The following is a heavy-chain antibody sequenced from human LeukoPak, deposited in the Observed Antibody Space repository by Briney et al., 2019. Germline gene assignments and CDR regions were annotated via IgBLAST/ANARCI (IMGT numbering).Heavy chain of an antibody. CDR2: ICYSGST. D-gene: IGHD6-13*01. CDR3: ARALASSSWIDY. V-gene: IGHV4-31*03. J-gene: IGHJ4*02. Sequence: SETLSLTCTVSGGSISSGGYYWSWVRQHPGRGLEWIGYICYSGSTYYNPSLKSRVTISVDTSKNQFSLKLSSVTAADTAVYYCARALASSSWIDYWGQGTLVTVSS. CDR1: GGSISSGGYY.